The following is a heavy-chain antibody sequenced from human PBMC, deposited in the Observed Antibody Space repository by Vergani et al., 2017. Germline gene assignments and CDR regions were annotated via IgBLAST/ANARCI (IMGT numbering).Heavy chain of an antibody. CDR3: ARGGGYYTGGWFDP. V-gene: IGHV4-59*01. CDR1: GGSISSYY. J-gene: IGHJ5*02. D-gene: IGHD3-3*01. Sequence: QVQLPESGPGLVKPSEPLSLTCTVSGGSISSYYWSWIRQPPGKGLEWIGYIYYSGSTNYNPSLKSRVTISVDTSKNQFSLKLSSVTAADTAVYYCARGGGYYTGGWFDPWGQGALVTVSS. CDR2: IYYSGST.